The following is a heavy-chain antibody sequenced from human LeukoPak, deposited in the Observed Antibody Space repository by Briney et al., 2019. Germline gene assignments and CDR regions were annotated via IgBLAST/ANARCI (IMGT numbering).Heavy chain of an antibody. D-gene: IGHD5-12*01. J-gene: IGHJ5*02. V-gene: IGHV4-39*07. Sequence: SETLSLTCTVSGGSISSSSYFWGWIRQPPGKGLEWIGSIYYSGSTNYNPSLKSRVTISVDTSKNQFSLKLSSVTAADTAVYYCARLVTSGYWFDPWGQGTLVTVSS. CDR2: IYYSGST. CDR1: GGSISSSSYF. CDR3: ARLVTSGYWFDP.